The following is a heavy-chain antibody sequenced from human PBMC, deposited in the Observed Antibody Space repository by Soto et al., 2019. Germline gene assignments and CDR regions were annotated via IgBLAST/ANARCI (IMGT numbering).Heavy chain of an antibody. Sequence: GGAPSVPSTASGFPFTSHAMHWLRPPPGKWQDLVEAITYDEIDKNSSRSVQGRYTGSIENVENTLSLQMNSLRPDDTAVYYCAKDSGYQRPDNYFYYGLDVWGHGTTVNVSS. D-gene: IGHD6-25*01. J-gene: IGHJ6*02. V-gene: IGHV3-30*18. CDR1: GFPFTSHA. CDR2: ITYDEIDK. CDR3: AKDSGYQRPDNYFYYGLDV.